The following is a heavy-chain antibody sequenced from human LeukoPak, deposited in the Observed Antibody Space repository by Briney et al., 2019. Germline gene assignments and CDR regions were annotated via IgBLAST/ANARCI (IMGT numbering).Heavy chain of an antibody. J-gene: IGHJ6*03. CDR2: ISSSSSYI. CDR3: ARSPEIYFMDV. V-gene: IGHV3-21*01. CDR1: GFTFSSHG. D-gene: IGHD5-24*01. Sequence: GGSLRLSCAASGFTFSSHGMNWVRQAPGKGLEWVSSISSSSSYIYYADSVKGRFTISRDNAKNSLYLQMNSLRAEDTAVYYCARSPEIYFMDVWGKGTTVTVSS.